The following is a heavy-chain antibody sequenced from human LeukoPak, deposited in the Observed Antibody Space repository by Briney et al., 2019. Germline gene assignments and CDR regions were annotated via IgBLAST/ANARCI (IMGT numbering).Heavy chain of an antibody. Sequence: SETLSLTCTVSGGSISSYYWTWIRQSPGKGLEWIGFFHHSGSTYYNPSLKSRVTISVDTSKNQFSLKLSSVTAADTAVYYCASIHPYDYVWGSYRWGAFDIWGQGTMVTVSS. V-gene: IGHV4-59*08. CDR3: ASIHPYDYVWGSYRWGAFDI. J-gene: IGHJ3*02. CDR1: GGSISSYY. CDR2: FHHSGST. D-gene: IGHD3-16*02.